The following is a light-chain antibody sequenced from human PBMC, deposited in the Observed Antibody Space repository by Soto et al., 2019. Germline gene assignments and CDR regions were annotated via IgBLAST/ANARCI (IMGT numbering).Light chain of an antibody. CDR2: GAS. CDR3: QQSASSPLT. CDR1: QSVGRNY. V-gene: IGKV3-20*01. J-gene: IGKJ4*02. Sequence: EIVLTQSPGTLSVSPGERATLSCRASQSVGRNYLAWYQQKPGQAPRLLIYGASSRATGIPDWFSGSGSGTDFTLTSSILEPDDFAVYYCQQSASSPLTFGGGTKVETK.